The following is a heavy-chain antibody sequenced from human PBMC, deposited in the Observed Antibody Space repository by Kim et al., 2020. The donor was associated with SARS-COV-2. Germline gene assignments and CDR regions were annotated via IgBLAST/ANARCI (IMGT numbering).Heavy chain of an antibody. D-gene: IGHD4-17*01. V-gene: IGHV3-11*06. Sequence: GGSLRLSCAASGFTFSDYYMSWIRQAPGKGLEWVSYISSSSSYTNYADSVKGRFTISRDNAKNSLYLQMNSLRAEDTAVYYCARDRGLPRYGDYGEDRWGFDYWGQGTLVTVSS. CDR1: GFTFSDYY. CDR3: ARDRGLPRYGDYGEDRWGFDY. J-gene: IGHJ4*02. CDR2: ISSSSSYT.